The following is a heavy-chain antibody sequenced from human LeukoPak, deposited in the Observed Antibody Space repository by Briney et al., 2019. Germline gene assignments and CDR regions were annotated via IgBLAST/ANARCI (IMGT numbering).Heavy chain of an antibody. CDR3: ARDATAAGRFDP. V-gene: IGHV3-11*06. J-gene: IGHJ5*02. CDR1: GFTFSDYY. D-gene: IGHD6-13*01. Sequence: NTGRSLRLSCAASGFTFSDYYMSWIRQAPGKGLEWVSYISSSGSYTNYADSVKGRFTISRDNAKNSLYLQMNSLRAEDTAVYYCARDATAAGRFDPWGQGTLVTVSS. CDR2: ISSSGSYT.